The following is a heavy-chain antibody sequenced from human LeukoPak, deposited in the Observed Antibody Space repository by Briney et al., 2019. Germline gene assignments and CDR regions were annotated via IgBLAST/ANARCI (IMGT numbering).Heavy chain of an antibody. Sequence: GGALRLSCAASGFTFSSYAMHWVGQAPGKGLEGVAVISYDGSNKYYADSVKGRFTISRDNSKNTLYLQMYSLRAEDTAVYYCARVIVGASASDGMDVWGQGPTVTVSS. CDR1: GFTFSSYA. V-gene: IGHV3-30-3*01. D-gene: IGHD1-26*01. CDR2: ISYDGSNK. J-gene: IGHJ6*02. CDR3: ARVIVGASASDGMDV.